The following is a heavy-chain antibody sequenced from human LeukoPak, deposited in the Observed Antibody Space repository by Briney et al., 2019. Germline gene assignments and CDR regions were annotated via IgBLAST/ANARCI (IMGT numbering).Heavy chain of an antibody. J-gene: IGHJ5*02. V-gene: IGHV1-18*01. D-gene: IGHD1-14*01. CDR3: ATARWDRIINWFDP. CDR2: ISAYNGNT. CDR1: GYTFTSYG. Sequence: ASVKVSCKASGYTFTSYGISWVRQAPGQGLEWMGWISAYNGNTNYAQKLQGRVTMTTDTSTSTAYMELRSLRSDDTAVYYCATARWDRIINWFDPWGQGTLVTVSS.